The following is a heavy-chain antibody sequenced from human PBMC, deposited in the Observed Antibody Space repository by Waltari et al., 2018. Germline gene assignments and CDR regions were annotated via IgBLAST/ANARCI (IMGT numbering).Heavy chain of an antibody. J-gene: IGHJ2*01. V-gene: IGHV3-21*01. CDR3: ARQDCSGGSCYHNWYFDL. CDR1: GFTFSSYS. D-gene: IGHD2-15*01. Sequence: EVQLVESGGGLVKPGGSLRLSCAASGFTFSSYSMNWVRQAPGKGLEWVSSISSSSSYIYYADSVKGRFTISRDNAKNSLYLQMNSLRAEDTAVYYCARQDCSGGSCYHNWYFDLWGRGTLVTVSS. CDR2: ISSSSSYI.